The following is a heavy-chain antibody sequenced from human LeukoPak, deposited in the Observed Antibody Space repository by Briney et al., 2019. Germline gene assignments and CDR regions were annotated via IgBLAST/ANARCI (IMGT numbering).Heavy chain of an antibody. J-gene: IGHJ5*02. D-gene: IGHD6-6*01. V-gene: IGHV1-69*05. CDR2: VIPIFGTA. CDR1: GGTFSSYA. Sequence: SVKVSCKASGGTFSSYAISWVRQAPGQGNEWMGGVIPIFGTASYAQKFQGRVTITTDESTSTAYMELSSLRSEDTAVYYCARWGAAARPRGNWFDPWGQGTLVTVSS. CDR3: ARWGAAARPRGNWFDP.